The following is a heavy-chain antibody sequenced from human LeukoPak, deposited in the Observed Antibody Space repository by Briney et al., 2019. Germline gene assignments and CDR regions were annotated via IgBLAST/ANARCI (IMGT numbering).Heavy chain of an antibody. V-gene: IGHV1-69*04. D-gene: IGHD3-3*01. CDR2: IIPILGIA. Sequence: ASVKVSCKASGGTFSNYAISLVRQAPRQGLEWMGRIIPILGIANYAQKFQGRVTITADKSTSTAYMELSSLRSEDTAVYYCAREEHDFWSGYENWGQGTLVTVSS. J-gene: IGHJ4*02. CDR1: GGTFSNYA. CDR3: AREEHDFWSGYEN.